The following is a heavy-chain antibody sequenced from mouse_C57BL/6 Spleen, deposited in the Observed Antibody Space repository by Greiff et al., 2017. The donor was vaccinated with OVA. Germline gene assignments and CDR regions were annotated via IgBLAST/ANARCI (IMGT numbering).Heavy chain of an antibody. CDR1: GYAFSSSC. Sequence: QVQLKQSGPELVKPGASVKISCKASGYAFSSSCMNWVKQRPGKGLEWIGRIYPGDGDTNYNGKFKGKAPLTADKSSSTAYMQLSSLTSEDSAVYFYAPLITTVVATGNFDYWGQGTTLTVSS. V-gene: IGHV1-82*01. D-gene: IGHD1-1*01. CDR2: IYPGDGDT. J-gene: IGHJ2*01. CDR3: APLITTVVATGNFDY.